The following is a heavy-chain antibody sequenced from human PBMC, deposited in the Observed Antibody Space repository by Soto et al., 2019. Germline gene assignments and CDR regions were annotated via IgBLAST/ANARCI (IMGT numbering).Heavy chain of an antibody. CDR3: ARSDCGGDCPNNWLDS. D-gene: IGHD2-21*02. CDR2: INPSGGTT. Sequence: QVQLVQSGAEVKNPGASVKVSCKASGYIFSGYYIHWVRQAPGQGLEWMGIINPSGGTTTYAQKSQGRGNGARGPSTSTVDLGLSSLRSDSTAMYYGARSDCGGDCPNNWLDSWGQGTLVTVSS. CDR1: GYIFSGYY. J-gene: IGHJ5*01. V-gene: IGHV1-46*04.